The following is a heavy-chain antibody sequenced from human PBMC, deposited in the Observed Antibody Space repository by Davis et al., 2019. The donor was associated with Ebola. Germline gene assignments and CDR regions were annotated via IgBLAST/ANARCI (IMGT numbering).Heavy chain of an antibody. D-gene: IGHD4-17*01. CDR1: GDSFSDYF. Sequence: MPSETLSLTCAVYGDSFSDYFWSWIRQPPGKGLEWIGEIGHSGNTNYSPSLMSRVTISVDSSKSQFSLKLQSVTAADTAVYYCARTTKTNIEASGLGFNSFDSLGQGALVSVSS. J-gene: IGHJ5*01. V-gene: IGHV4-34*01. CDR3: ARTTKTNIEASGLGFNSFDS. CDR2: IGHSGNT.